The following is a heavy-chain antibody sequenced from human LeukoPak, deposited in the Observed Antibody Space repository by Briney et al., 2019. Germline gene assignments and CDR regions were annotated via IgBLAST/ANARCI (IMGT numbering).Heavy chain of an antibody. CDR2: IKEDGSEK. CDR1: GFTFSSYA. CDR3: VRESGDYGSADMAGYYYYMDV. D-gene: IGHD3-10*01. V-gene: IGHV3-7*01. Sequence: PGGSLRLSCAASGFTFSSYAMNWVRQAPGKGLEWVAKIKEDGSEKYYVDSVKGRFTISRDNAKNTVFLQMNSLRADDTSVYYCVRESGDYGSADMAGYYYYMDVWAKGTTVTVSS. J-gene: IGHJ6*03.